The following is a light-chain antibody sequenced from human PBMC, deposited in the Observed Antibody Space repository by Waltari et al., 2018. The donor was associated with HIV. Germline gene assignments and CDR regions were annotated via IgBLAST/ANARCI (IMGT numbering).Light chain of an antibody. V-gene: IGKV3-15*01. CDR1: QSVSSN. J-gene: IGKJ1*01. CDR3: QHYNNWPPWT. Sequence: ETEMTQSPATLSVSPGERVTLSCRASQSVSSNLAWYQQKPGQAPRLLIYGASTRATGIPARFSGSGSGTEFTLTISSLQSEDFAVYYCQHYNNWPPWTFGQGTKVEIK. CDR2: GAS.